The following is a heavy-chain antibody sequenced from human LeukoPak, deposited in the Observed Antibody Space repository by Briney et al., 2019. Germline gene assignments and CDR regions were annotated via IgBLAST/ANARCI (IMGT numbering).Heavy chain of an antibody. CDR3: ARQTFYGGKTRSDQDPRDY. CDR1: GGTFSSYA. V-gene: IGHV1-69*04. Sequence: PAASVKVSCKASGGTFSSYAISWVRQAPGQGLEWMGRIIPILGIANYAQKFQGRVTITADKSTSTAYMELSSLRSEDTAVYYCARQTFYGGKTRSDQDPRDYWGQGTLVTVSS. J-gene: IGHJ4*02. CDR2: IIPILGIA. D-gene: IGHD4-23*01.